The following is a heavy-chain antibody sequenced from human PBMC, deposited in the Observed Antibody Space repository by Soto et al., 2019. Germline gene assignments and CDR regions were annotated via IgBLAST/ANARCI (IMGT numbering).Heavy chain of an antibody. Sequence: QVQLVQSGAEVKKPGSSVKVSCEASGGTFSSYSFSWVRQAPGQGLEWMGRVIPILGMANYAQKFQGRVTITADNSTSKVYRELSSLRSEDTAVYYCARGGAVVVPGAVDRHNWFDPWGQGTLVTVSS. CDR3: ARGGAVVVPGAVDRHNWFDP. J-gene: IGHJ5*02. CDR1: GGTFSSYS. V-gene: IGHV1-69*02. CDR2: VIPILGMA. D-gene: IGHD2-2*01.